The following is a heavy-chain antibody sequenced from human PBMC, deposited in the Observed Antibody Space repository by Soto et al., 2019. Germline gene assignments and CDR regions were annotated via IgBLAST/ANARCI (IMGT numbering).Heavy chain of an antibody. D-gene: IGHD5-12*01. J-gene: IGHJ4*02. CDR1: GYTFTDYY. Sequence: ASVKVSCKASGYTFTDYYIHWVRQAPGQGLEWMGWINPKSGGTNYALKFQGRVTMTRGTSMSTAYMELRRLKSDDTAVYYCARGLEGYRGYCGQGTLVTVST. V-gene: IGHV1-2*02. CDR3: ARGLEGYRGY. CDR2: INPKSGGT.